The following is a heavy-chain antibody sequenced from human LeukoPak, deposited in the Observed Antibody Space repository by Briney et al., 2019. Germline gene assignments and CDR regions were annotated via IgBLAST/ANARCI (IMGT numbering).Heavy chain of an antibody. CDR3: ARVAAVGLGPLDY. CDR1: GGSISSYY. V-gene: IGHV4-59*01. Sequence: SETLSLTCTVSGGSISSYYWSWIRQPPGKGLEWIGYIYYSGSTNYNPSLKSRVTISVDTSKNQFSLKLSSVTAADTAVYYCARVAAVGLGPLDYWGQGTLVTVSS. D-gene: IGHD6-13*01. CDR2: IYYSGST. J-gene: IGHJ4*02.